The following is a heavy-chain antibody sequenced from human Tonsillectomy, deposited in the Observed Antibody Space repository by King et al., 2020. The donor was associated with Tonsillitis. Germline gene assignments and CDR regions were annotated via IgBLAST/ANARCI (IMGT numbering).Heavy chain of an antibody. CDR2: ISSGSNYI. D-gene: IGHD1-26*01. Sequence: VQLVESGGGLVKPGGSLRLSCAASGFTFNAYTMHWVRQAPGKGLEWVSSISSGSNYIYYADSLQGRFTISRDNAKNSLYLQMNSLRAEDTAVYYCASAWELLEAFDFWGQGTLFTVSS. CDR3: ASAWELLEAFDF. CDR1: GFTFNAYT. J-gene: IGHJ4*02. V-gene: IGHV3-21*01.